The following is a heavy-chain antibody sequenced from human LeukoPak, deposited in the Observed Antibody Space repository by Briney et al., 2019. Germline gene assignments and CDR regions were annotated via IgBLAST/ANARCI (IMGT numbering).Heavy chain of an antibody. CDR3: ARGGTIFGPTVG. J-gene: IGHJ4*02. CDR1: GGSISSYY. D-gene: IGHD3-3*01. CDR2: IYYSGST. Sequence: SETLSLTCTVSGGSISSYYWSWIRQHPGKGLEWIGYIYYSGSTNYNPSLKSRVTISVDTSKNQFSLKLSSVTAADTAVYYCARGGTIFGPTVGWGQGTLVTVSS. V-gene: IGHV4-59*01.